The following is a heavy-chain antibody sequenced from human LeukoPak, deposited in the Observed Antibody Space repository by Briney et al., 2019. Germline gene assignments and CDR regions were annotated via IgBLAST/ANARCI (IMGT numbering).Heavy chain of an antibody. CDR3: ARTEESGYSYRYFGYYYYMDV. Sequence: PSETLSLTCAVSGGSISSGAYSWSWIRQPPGKGLEWIGFIYYSGSTYYNPSLKSRVTISVDTSKNQFSLKLSSVTAADTAVYYCARTEESGYSYRYFGYYYYMDVWGKGTTVTVSS. V-gene: IGHV4-30-4*07. J-gene: IGHJ6*03. D-gene: IGHD5-18*01. CDR2: IYYSGST. CDR1: GGSISSGAYS.